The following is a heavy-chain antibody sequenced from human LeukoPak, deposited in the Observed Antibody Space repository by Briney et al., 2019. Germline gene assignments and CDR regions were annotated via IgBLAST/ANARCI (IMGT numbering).Heavy chain of an antibody. V-gene: IGHV3-9*01. D-gene: IGHD3-10*01. J-gene: IGHJ4*02. CDR1: GFTFVDYV. CDR2: ISWNSGSI. Sequence: PGGSLRLSCAASGFTFVDYVMHWVREAPGKGLEWVSGISWNSGSIGYADSVRGRFTMSRDNPKDSLYLQMNSLRAEDTALYYCAKEKDTMVRGVTYYFDYWAQGTLVTVSS. CDR3: AKEKDTMVRGVTYYFDY.